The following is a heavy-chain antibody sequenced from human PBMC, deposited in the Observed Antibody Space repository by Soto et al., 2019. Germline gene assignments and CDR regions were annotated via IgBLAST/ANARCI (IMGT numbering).Heavy chain of an antibody. CDR2: INHSGST. V-gene: IGHV4-34*01. Sequence: SETLSLTCAVYGGSFSGYYWSWIRQPPGKGLEWIGEINHSGSTNYNPSLKSRVTISVDTSKNQFSLRLSSVTAADTAVYYCARGGYSYGYIDYWGQGTLVTVSS. CDR3: ARGGYSYGYIDY. J-gene: IGHJ4*02. CDR1: GGSFSGYY. D-gene: IGHD5-18*01.